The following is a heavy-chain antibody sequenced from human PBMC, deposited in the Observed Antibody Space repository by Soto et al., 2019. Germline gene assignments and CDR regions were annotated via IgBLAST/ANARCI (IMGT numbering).Heavy chain of an antibody. CDR1: GGSISSYY. CDR3: AREGVSSSWYNYYGMDV. CDR2: IYYSGGT. D-gene: IGHD6-13*01. Sequence: PSETLSLTCTVSGGSISSYYWSWIRQPPGKGLEWIGYIYYSGGTNYNPSLKSRVTISVDTSKNQFSLKLSSVTAADTAVYYCAREGVSSSWYNYYGMDVWGQGTTVTVSS. V-gene: IGHV4-59*01. J-gene: IGHJ6*02.